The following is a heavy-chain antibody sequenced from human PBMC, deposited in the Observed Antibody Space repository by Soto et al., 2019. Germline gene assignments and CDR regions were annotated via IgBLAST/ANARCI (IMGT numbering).Heavy chain of an antibody. D-gene: IGHD3-3*01. V-gene: IGHV3-33*01. CDR1: GFTFSSYG. CDR3: AGVYDFWSALYGMDV. J-gene: IGHJ6*02. CDR2: IWYDGSNK. Sequence: GGSLRLSCAASGFTFSSYGMHWVRHAPGKGLEWVAVIWYDGSNKYYADSVKGRFTISRDNSKNTLYLQMNSLRAEDTAVYYCAGVYDFWSALYGMDVWGQGTTVTVSS.